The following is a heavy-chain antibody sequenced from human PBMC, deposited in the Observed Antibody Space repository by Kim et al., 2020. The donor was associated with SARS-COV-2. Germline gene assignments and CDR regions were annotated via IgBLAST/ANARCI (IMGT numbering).Heavy chain of an antibody. D-gene: IGHD3-3*01. CDR1: GYTFTSYG. J-gene: IGHJ6*02. Sequence: ASVKVSCQASGYTFTSYGISWVRQAPGQGLEWMGWISAYNGNTNYAQKLQGRVTMTTDTSTSTAYMELRSLRSDDTAVYYCARDPRRDFWSGYYISFGYYGMDVWGQGTTVTVSS. CDR2: ISAYNGNT. V-gene: IGHV1-18*01. CDR3: ARDPRRDFWSGYYISFGYYGMDV.